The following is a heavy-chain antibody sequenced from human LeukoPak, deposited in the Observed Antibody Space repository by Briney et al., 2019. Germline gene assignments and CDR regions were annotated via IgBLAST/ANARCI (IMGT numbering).Heavy chain of an antibody. CDR1: GGSISSYY. Sequence: SETLSLTCTVPGGSISSYYWSWIRQPPGKGLEWIGYTYYSGSTNYNPSLKSRVTISVDTSKNQFSLKLSSVTAADTAVYYCACRRAGAYYFDYWGQGTLVTVSS. CDR3: ACRRAGAYYFDY. V-gene: IGHV4-59*01. D-gene: IGHD6-19*01. CDR2: TYYSGST. J-gene: IGHJ4*02.